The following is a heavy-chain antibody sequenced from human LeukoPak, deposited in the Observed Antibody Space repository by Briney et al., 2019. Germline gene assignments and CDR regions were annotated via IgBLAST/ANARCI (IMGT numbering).Heavy chain of an antibody. CDR2: IKEDGSKK. CDR3: ATPLDYYDSSGYHQGGD. J-gene: IGHJ4*02. CDR1: GFTFSSHW. D-gene: IGHD3-22*01. Sequence: GGSLRPSCAASGFTFSSHWMTWVRQAPGKGLEWVANIKEDGSKKNYVDSVKGRFTISRDNAKNSLYLQMNSLRAEDTAVYHCATPLDYYDSSGYHQGGDWGQGTLVTASS. V-gene: IGHV3-7*03.